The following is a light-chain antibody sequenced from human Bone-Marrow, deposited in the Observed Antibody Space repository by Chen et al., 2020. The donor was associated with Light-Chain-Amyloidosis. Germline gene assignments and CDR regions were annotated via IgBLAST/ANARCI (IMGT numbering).Light chain of an antibody. CDR2: EVS. J-gene: IGLJ3*02. CDR3: CSYAGSSSWV. CDR1: SSDVGSYNL. V-gene: IGLV2-23*02. Sequence: QSALTQPASVSGSPGPSITLSCTGTSSDVGSYNLVSWYQQHPGKAPKLMIYEVSKRPSGVSNRFSGSKSGNTASLTISGLQAEDEADYYCCSYAGSSSWVFGGGTKLTVL.